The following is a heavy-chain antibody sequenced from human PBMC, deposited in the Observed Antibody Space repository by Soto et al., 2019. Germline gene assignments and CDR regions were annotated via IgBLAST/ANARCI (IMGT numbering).Heavy chain of an antibody. CDR1: GGSFSGYY. D-gene: IGHD4-17*01. Sequence: PSETLSLTCAVYGGSFSGYYWSWIRQPPGKGLEWIGEINHSGSTNYNPSLKSRVTISVDTSKNQFSLKLSSVTAADTAVYYCARGLNIGYGDIGRDFDYWGQGTLVTVSS. CDR3: ARGLNIGYGDIGRDFDY. J-gene: IGHJ4*02. CDR2: INHSGST. V-gene: IGHV4-34*01.